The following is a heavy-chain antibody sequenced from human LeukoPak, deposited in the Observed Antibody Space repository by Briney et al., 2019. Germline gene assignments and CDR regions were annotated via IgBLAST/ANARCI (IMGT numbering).Heavy chain of an antibody. Sequence: PGGSLRLSCAASGFTFSSYGMHWVRQAPGKGLEWVAVISYDGSNKYYADSVKGRFTISRDNSKNTLYLQMNSLRAEDTAVYYCAKDRGRVTAISLMGNWGQGTLVTVSS. V-gene: IGHV3-30*18. CDR3: AKDRGRVTAISLMGN. J-gene: IGHJ4*02. D-gene: IGHD2-21*02. CDR2: ISYDGSNK. CDR1: GFTFSSYG.